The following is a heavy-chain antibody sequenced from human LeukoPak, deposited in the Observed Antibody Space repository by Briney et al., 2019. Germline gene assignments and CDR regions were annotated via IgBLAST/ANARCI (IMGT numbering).Heavy chain of an antibody. CDR2: IARDDYT. J-gene: IGHJ4*02. CDR3: VKERGRGTDVADDFDF. V-gene: IGHV3-23*01. Sequence: PGGSLRLSCVASGFTFRDYSMAWVRQVPGGGLEWVSAIARDDYTVYPDPLKGRLTISRDNYRNTLFLQINSLRAEDTAVYYCVKERGRGTDVADDFDFWGQGTLVTVSS. D-gene: IGHD6-19*01. CDR1: GFTFRDYS.